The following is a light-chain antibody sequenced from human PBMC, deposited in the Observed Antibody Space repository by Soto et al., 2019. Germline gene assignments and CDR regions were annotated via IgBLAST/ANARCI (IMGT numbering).Light chain of an antibody. CDR3: VVWDSSSVFV. V-gene: IGLV3-21*02. Sequence: SYELTQPPSVPVDPGQTARITCGGNNIGNKRVHWYQQKPGQAAVLVGCDDSYRPSGIPERFSGANSGNTATLSISRVEAWDVADYYCVVWDSSSVFVFGTETKGTVL. CDR1: NIGNKR. J-gene: IGLJ1*01. CDR2: DDS.